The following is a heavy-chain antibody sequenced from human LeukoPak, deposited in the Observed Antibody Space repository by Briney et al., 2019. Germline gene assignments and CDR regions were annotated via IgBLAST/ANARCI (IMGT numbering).Heavy chain of an antibody. CDR1: GGTFSSYA. CDR2: IIPIFGTA. V-gene: IGHV1-69*13. J-gene: IGHJ6*02. Sequence: SVKVSCKASGGTFSSYAISWVRQAPGQGLEWMGGIIPIFGTANYAQKFQGRVTITADESTSTAYMELSSLRSEDTAVYYCARGINCSSTSYLPGYGMDVWGQGTTVTVSS. CDR3: ARGINCSSTSYLPGYGMDV. D-gene: IGHD2-2*01.